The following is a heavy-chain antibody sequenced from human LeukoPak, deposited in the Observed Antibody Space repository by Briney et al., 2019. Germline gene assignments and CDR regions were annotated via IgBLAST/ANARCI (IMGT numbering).Heavy chain of an antibody. CDR1: GGTFSSYA. Sequence: SVKVSCKASGGTFSSYAISWVRQAPGQGLKWMGGIIPIFGTANYAQKFQGRVTITADESTSTAYMELSSLRSEDTAVYYCARAPASPYCSGGSCYLVYWGQGTLVTVSS. V-gene: IGHV1-69*13. CDR2: IIPIFGTA. D-gene: IGHD2-15*01. CDR3: ARAPASPYCSGGSCYLVY. J-gene: IGHJ4*02.